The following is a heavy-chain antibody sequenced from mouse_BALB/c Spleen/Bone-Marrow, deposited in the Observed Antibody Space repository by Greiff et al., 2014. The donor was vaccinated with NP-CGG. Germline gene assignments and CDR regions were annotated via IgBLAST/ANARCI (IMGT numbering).Heavy chain of an antibody. J-gene: IGHJ2*01. D-gene: IGHD1-1*01. CDR2: IDPANGNT. Sequence: EVQLQQSGAELVKPGASVKLSSTASGFNIKDTYMHWVKQRPEQGLEWIGRIDPANGNTKYDPKFQDKATVTADTSSNTAYLQLSSLTSEDTAVYYCANYYYGYYFDYWGQGTTLTVSS. CDR1: GFNIKDTY. CDR3: ANYYYGYYFDY. V-gene: IGHV14-3*02.